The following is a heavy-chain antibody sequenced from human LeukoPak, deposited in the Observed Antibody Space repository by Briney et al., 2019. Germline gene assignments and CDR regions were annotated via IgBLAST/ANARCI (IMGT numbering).Heavy chain of an antibody. J-gene: IGHJ6*02. V-gene: IGHV1-18*01. CDR3: ARVHPYRFYDTALAMVV. CDR2: ISAYNGNT. CDR1: GYTFTSYG. D-gene: IGHD3-3*01. Sequence: ASVKVSCKASGYTFTSYGISWVRQAPGQGLEWMGWISAYNGNTNYAQKLQGRVTMTTDTSTSTAYMELRSLRSDDTAVYYCARVHPYRFYDTALAMVVWGQGTTVTVSS.